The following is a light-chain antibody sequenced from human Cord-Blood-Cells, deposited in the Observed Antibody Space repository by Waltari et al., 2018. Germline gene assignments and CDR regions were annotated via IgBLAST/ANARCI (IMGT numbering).Light chain of an antibody. V-gene: IGLV1-51*01. CDR2: DNK. Sequence: QSVLTQPPPVPAAAGQNVTISCSGSRSNIGSNYVTGYQQLPGTAPKLLIYDNKQRPSGIPDRFSGSKSGTSATLGITGLQTGDEADYYCGTWDSSLSAWVFGGGTKLTVL. CDR1: RSNIGSNY. CDR3: GTWDSSLSAWV. J-gene: IGLJ3*02.